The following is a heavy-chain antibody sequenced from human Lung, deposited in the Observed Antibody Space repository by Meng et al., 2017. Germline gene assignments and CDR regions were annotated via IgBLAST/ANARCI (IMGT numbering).Heavy chain of an antibody. CDR3: ARERHSTIIRGVIDF. CDR1: GGSISGSY. D-gene: IGHD3-10*01. Sequence: QVHLQQWGAGLLRPSENLSLTCAVYGGSISGSYWSWIRQSPAKGLEWIGKINHRGSTNYNPSLESRVTISVDTPKNQFSLRLTSMTVADTAVYYCARERHSTIIRGVIDFWGQGALVTVSS. J-gene: IGHJ4*02. V-gene: IGHV4-34*01. CDR2: INHRGST.